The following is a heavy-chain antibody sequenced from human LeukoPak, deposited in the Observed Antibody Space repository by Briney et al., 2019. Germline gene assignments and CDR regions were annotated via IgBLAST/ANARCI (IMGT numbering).Heavy chain of an antibody. CDR1: EFTFSSYG. D-gene: IGHD2-15*01. Sequence: PGGSLRLSCAASEFTFSSYGMRWVRQAPGKGLEWVAVIWYEGSNKYYADSVKGRFAISRDNSKNTLYLQMNSLRAEDTAVYYCARERAPYCSGGSCYSGSDAFDIWGQGTMVTVSS. J-gene: IGHJ3*02. CDR2: IWYEGSNK. V-gene: IGHV3-33*01. CDR3: ARERAPYCSGGSCYSGSDAFDI.